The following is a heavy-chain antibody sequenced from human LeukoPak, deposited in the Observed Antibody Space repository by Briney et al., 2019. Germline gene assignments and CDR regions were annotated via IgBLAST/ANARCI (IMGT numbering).Heavy chain of an antibody. Sequence: SETLPLTCTVSGGSISSYYWSWIRHPPGKGLEWIGYIYYSGSTNYNPSLKSRVTISVDTSKNQFSLKLSSVTAADTAVYYCASQQWLVRGYFQHWGQGTLVTVSS. CDR3: ASQQWLVRGYFQH. J-gene: IGHJ1*01. V-gene: IGHV4-59*01. CDR1: GGSISSYY. D-gene: IGHD6-19*01. CDR2: IYYSGST.